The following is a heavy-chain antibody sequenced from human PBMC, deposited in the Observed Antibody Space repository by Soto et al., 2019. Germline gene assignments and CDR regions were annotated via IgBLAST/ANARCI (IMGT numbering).Heavy chain of an antibody. V-gene: IGHV1-18*01. J-gene: IGHJ4*02. Sequence: QVHLVQSGAEVKKPGASVKVSCQASGYAFTTYGITWVRQAPGQGLEWMGWISAHNGNTTYAQTLQGRVTVTRDTSTSTAYMELRSLRSDDTAVYYCARGRYGDYWGQGALVTISS. D-gene: IGHD1-1*01. CDR2: ISAHNGNT. CDR3: ARGRYGDY. CDR1: GYAFTTYG.